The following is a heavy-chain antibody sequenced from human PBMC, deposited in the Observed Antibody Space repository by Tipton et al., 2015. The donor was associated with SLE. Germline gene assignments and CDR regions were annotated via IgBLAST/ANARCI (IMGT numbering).Heavy chain of an antibody. J-gene: IGHJ6*03. Sequence: TLSLTCTVSDGSIRSTNYYWGWIRQPPGKGLEWIGSIFYTGSTYYNPSLKSRVSFSIDTSKHQFSLKLSSVTAADTAVYYCARVPGLERSYYYNYYMDVWGKGTTVTVSS. CDR3: ARVPGLERSYYYNYYMDV. D-gene: IGHD1-1*01. CDR2: IFYTGST. V-gene: IGHV4-39*07. CDR1: DGSIRSTNYY.